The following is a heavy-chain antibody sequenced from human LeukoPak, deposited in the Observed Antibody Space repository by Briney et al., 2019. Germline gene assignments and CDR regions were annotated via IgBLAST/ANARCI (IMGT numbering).Heavy chain of an antibody. CDR3: ARGPRYSSGNWFDP. Sequence: GGSLRLSCAASGFTFSSYSMTWVRQAPGKGLEWVSSISSSSSYIYYADSVKGRFTISRDNAKNSLYLQMNSLRAEDTAVYYCARGPRYSSGNWFDPWGQGTLVTVSS. CDR2: ISSSSSYI. D-gene: IGHD5-18*01. V-gene: IGHV3-21*01. CDR1: GFTFSSYS. J-gene: IGHJ5*02.